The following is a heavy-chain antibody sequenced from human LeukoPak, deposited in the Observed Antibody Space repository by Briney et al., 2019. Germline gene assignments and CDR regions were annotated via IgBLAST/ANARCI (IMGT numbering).Heavy chain of an antibody. CDR2: ISYDGSNK. Sequence: GGSLRLSCAASGFTFSSYGMHWVRQAPGKGLEWVAVISYDGSNKYYADSVKGRFTISRDNSKNTLYLQMNSLRAEDTAVYYCAKDVGYGDYVFDYWGQGTLVTVSS. D-gene: IGHD4-17*01. CDR3: AKDVGYGDYVFDY. J-gene: IGHJ4*02. V-gene: IGHV3-30*18. CDR1: GFTFSSYG.